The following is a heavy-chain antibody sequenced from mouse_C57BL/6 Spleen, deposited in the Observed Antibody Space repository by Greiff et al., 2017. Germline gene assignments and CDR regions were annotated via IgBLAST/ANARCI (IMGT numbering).Heavy chain of an antibody. CDR3: ARGFTIGSY. CDR1: GFTFSDYG. V-gene: IGHV5-17*01. J-gene: IGHJ2*01. D-gene: IGHD3-1*01. CDR2: ISSGSSTI. Sequence: EVHLVESGGGLVKPGGSLKLSCAASGFTFSDYGMHWVRQAPEKGLEWVAYISSGSSTIYYADTVTGRFTISRDHAKNTLYLQMNSLRSEDTAMYYCARGFTIGSYWGQGTTLTVSS.